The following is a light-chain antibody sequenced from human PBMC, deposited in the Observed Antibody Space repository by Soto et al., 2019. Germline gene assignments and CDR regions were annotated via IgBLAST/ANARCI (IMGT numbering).Light chain of an antibody. CDR1: SGHSTYI. CDR3: ETWYSNTHKV. V-gene: IGLV4-60*02. Sequence: HPVLTRSSSASASLGSSVKLTCILSSGHSTYIIAWHQQQPGKAPRFLMTLDRSGSYNRGSGVPDRFSGSSSGADRYLTISNLQFEDEGDYYCETWYSNTHKVFGGGTKLTVL. CDR2: LDRSGSY. J-gene: IGLJ3*02.